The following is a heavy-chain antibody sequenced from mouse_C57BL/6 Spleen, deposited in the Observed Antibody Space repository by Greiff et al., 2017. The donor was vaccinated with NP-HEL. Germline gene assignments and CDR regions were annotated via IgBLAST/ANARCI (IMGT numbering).Heavy chain of an antibody. J-gene: IGHJ4*01. CDR3: ARDSNHYYAMDY. D-gene: IGHD2-5*01. CDR1: GYTFTSYW. Sequence: QVQLQQPGAELVKPGASVKLSCKASGYTFTSYWMHWVKQRPGQGLEWIGMIHPNSGSTNYNEKFKSKATLTVDKSSSTAYMQLSSLTSEDSAVYYCARDSNHYYAMDYWGQGISVTVSS. CDR2: IHPNSGST. V-gene: IGHV1-64*01.